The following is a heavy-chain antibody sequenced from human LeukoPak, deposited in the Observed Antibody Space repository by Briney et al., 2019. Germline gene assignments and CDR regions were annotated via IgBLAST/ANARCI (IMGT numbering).Heavy chain of an antibody. CDR1: GYTLTELS. V-gene: IGHV1-24*01. J-gene: IGHJ4*02. Sequence: ASVKVSCKVSGYTLTELSMHWVRQAPGQGLEWMGGFDPEDGETIYAQKFQGRVTMTEDTSTDTAYMELSSLRSEDTAVYYCATSPSGSLRGHFWGSYRRKDPFDYWGQGTLVTVSS. D-gene: IGHD3-16*02. CDR3: ATSPSGSLRGHFWGSYRRKDPFDY. CDR2: FDPEDGET.